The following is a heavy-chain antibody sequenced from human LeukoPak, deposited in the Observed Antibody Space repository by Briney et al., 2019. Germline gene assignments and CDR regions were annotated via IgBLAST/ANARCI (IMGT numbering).Heavy chain of an antibody. CDR1: GITLSNYG. J-gene: IGHJ4*02. CDR3: AKRGVVIRVFLVGFHKEAYYFDS. D-gene: IGHD3-10*01. Sequence: GGSLRLSCAVSGITLSNYGMSWVRQAPGKGLEWVAGLSGSGGGTNYADSLQGRFIISRANPKNTLYLQMNSLRAEDTAVYFCAKRGVVIRVFLVGFHKEAYYFDSWGQGALVTVSS. V-gene: IGHV3-23*01. CDR2: LSGSGGGT.